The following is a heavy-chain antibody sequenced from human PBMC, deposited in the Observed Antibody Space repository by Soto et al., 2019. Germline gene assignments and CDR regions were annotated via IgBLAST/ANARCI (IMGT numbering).Heavy chain of an antibody. CDR1: GFSLTSRPVG. Sequence: SGPTLVNPTQTLTLTCSFSGFSLTSRPVGVGWIRQPPGKALEWLGFAYWDDDNRYSPSLGSRRTVTKDTSKNLVVLTVTNMDTVDTATYYCAHRLGGYTCNDGYFDYWGQGALVTVPS. J-gene: IGHJ4*02. CDR3: AHRLGGYTCNDGYFDY. CDR2: AYWDDDN. D-gene: IGHD1-20*01. V-gene: IGHV2-5*02.